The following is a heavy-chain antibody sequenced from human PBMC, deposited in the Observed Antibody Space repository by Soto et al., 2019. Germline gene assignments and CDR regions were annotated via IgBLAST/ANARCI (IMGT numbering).Heavy chain of an antibody. CDR2: RNPNSGNT. V-gene: IGHV1-8*01. CDR3: AREMTGTASMDF. CDR1: GYTFTSYD. Sequence: QVQLVQSGAEVKNPGASVKVSCKASGYTFTSYDINWVRQATGQELEWMGWRNPNSGNTGYARKFQARITVTRNTSISTAYKELSSLRSEDLAVYYCAREMTGTASMDFWGQGTTVTVSS. D-gene: IGHD1-1*01. J-gene: IGHJ6*02.